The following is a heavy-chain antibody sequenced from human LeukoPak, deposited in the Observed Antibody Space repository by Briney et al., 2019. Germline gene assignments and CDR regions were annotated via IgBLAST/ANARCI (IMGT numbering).Heavy chain of an antibody. CDR2: ISGSGGST. J-gene: IGHJ4*02. D-gene: IGHD2-2*01. Sequence: QPGGSLRLSRAASGFTFSSYAMSWVRQAPGKGLEWVSAISGSGGSTYYADSVKGRFTISRDNSKNTLYLQMNSLRAEDTAVYYCAKDFRRPAIVVVPAAMEGGFDYWGQGTLVTVSS. CDR3: AKDFRRPAIVVVPAAMEGGFDY. CDR1: GFTFSSYA. V-gene: IGHV3-23*01.